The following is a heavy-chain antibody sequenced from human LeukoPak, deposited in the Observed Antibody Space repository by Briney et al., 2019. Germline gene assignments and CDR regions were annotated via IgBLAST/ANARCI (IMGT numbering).Heavy chain of an antibody. CDR2: ISWNSGSI. V-gene: IGHV3-9*01. D-gene: IGHD6-19*01. CDR1: GFTFDDHA. CDR3: AKIGGGWYDY. J-gene: IGHJ4*02. Sequence: PGRSLRLSCAASGFTFDDHAMHWVRQAPGKGLEWVSGISWNSGSIGYADSVKGRFTISKDNAKNSLYLQMNSLRAEDTALYYCAKIGGGWYDYWGQGTLVTVSS.